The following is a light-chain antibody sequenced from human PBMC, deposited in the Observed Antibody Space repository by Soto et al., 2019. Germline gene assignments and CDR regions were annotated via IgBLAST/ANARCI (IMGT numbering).Light chain of an antibody. CDR3: QQYHNWPPWT. V-gene: IGKV3-15*01. J-gene: IGKJ1*01. CDR1: QSVSNN. Sequence: ILMTQSPATLSVSPGERATLSCRAGQSVSNNLAWYQQKPGQAPRLLIYDASTRATGIPARFSGSGSGTEFTLTNSGLQSEDFAVYYCQQYHNWPPWTFGQGTKVEIK. CDR2: DAS.